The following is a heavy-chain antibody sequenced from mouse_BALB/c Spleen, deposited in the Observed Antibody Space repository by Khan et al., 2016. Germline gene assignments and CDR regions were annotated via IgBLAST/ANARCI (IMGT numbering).Heavy chain of an antibody. Sequence: VQLQQSGAELVKPGASVKLSCTVSGSNIKDTFMHWVKQRPEQGLEWIGRIDPANGNTRYDSKSQGKANITADTSPNTADLQPSSLKSEDTAAYYCTRRGPIYYYGSTYGYWGQGTTLTVSS. CDR2: IDPANGNT. CDR3: TRRGPIYYYGSTYGY. V-gene: IGHV14-3*02. CDR1: GSNIKDTF. J-gene: IGHJ2*01. D-gene: IGHD1-1*01.